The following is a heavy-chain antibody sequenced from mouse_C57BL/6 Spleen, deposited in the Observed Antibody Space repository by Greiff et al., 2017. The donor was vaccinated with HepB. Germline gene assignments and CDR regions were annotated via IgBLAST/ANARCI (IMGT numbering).Heavy chain of an antibody. V-gene: IGHV5-9*01. D-gene: IGHD2-4*01. J-gene: IGHJ1*03. Sequence: DVKLVESRGGLVKPGGSLKLSCAASGFTFSSYTMSWVRQTPEKRLEWVATISGGGGNTYYPDSVKGRFTISRDNAKNTLYLQMSSLRSEDTALYYCARQFDCDVGDWYFDVWGTGTTVTVSS. CDR2: ISGGGGNT. CDR1: GFTFSSYT. CDR3: ARQFDCDVGDWYFDV.